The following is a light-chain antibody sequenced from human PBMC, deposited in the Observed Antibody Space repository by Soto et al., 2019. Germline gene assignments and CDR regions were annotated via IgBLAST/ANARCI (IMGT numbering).Light chain of an antibody. V-gene: IGKV1-5*01. J-gene: IGKJ5*01. CDR2: DSS. CDR1: QSISTR. Sequence: DIQMTQSPSTLSASVGDRVTITCRASQSISTRLAWYQQKSGRAPKLLIYDSSSLESGVPSRFSGSGSGTEFSLTISSLQPDDFATYFCQQYDSFSITFGQGTRLEIK. CDR3: QQYDSFSIT.